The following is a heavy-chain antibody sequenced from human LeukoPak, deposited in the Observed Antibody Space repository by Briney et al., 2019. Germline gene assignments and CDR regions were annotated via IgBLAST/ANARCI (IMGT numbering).Heavy chain of an antibody. CDR1: GGSISSSSYY. CDR3: ARRLRGFDF. V-gene: IGHV4-39*01. J-gene: IGHJ4*02. D-gene: IGHD6-25*01. Sequence: SETLSLTCTVSGGSISSSSYYWGWIRQPPGKGLEWIGSIYYSGSTYYNPSLKSRVTISVDTSKNQFSLKLSSVTAADTAVYYCARRLRGFDFWGQGTLVTVPP. CDR2: IYYSGST.